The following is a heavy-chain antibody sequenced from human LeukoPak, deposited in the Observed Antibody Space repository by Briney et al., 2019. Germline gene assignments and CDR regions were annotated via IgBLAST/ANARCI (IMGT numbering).Heavy chain of an antibody. CDR1: GASISSGFYQ. V-gene: IGHV4-61*02. Sequence: SETLSLTCTVSGASISSGFYQWSWIRQPAGKGLEWIGRIYTTGGTNYNPSLESRVTISEDTSKNQFFLTLTSVTAADTAVYYCARNLQYWGQGTLVTVSS. J-gene: IGHJ1*01. CDR2: IYTTGGT. CDR3: ARNLQY.